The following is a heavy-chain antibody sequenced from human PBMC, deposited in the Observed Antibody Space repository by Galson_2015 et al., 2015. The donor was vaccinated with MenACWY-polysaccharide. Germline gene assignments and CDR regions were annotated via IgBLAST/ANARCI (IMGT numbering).Heavy chain of an antibody. CDR3: ARGGFGNTVSLFDF. CDR1: GDSVSRNSAA. V-gene: IGHV6-1*01. CDR2: TYYRSRWYD. Sequence: CAISGDSVSRNSAAWSWIRQSPSRGLEWLGRTYYRSRWYDDYALSVKSRMTINPDTSKNQFSLQLNSVTSEDTAVYYCARGGFGNTVSLFDFWGQGTLVTVSS. J-gene: IGHJ4*02. D-gene: IGHD3-16*01.